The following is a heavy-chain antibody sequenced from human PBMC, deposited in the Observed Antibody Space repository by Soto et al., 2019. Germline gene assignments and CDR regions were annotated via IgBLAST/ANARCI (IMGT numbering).Heavy chain of an antibody. CDR1: GFTFSSYG. Sequence: QVQLVESGGGVVQPGRSLTLSRAASGFTFSSYGMHWVRQAPGKGLEWVAVISFDGSSKYYADSVKGRFTISRDNSKNTLYLQMNSLRAEDTAAYYCAKERGVGFGEFLNYFDYWGQGTLVTVSS. CDR3: AKERGVGFGEFLNYFDY. D-gene: IGHD3-10*01. CDR2: ISFDGSSK. V-gene: IGHV3-30*18. J-gene: IGHJ4*02.